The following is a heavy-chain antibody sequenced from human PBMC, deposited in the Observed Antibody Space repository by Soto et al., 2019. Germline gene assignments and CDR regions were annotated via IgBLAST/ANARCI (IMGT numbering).Heavy chain of an antibody. D-gene: IGHD6-19*01. Sequence: SVKVSCKASGGTFSSYAISWVRQAPGQGLEWMGGIIPIFGTANYAQKFQGRVTITADESTSTAYMELSSLRSEDTAVYYCVRDFWQWLVQYYYGMAVWGQGTTVTVSS. V-gene: IGHV1-69*13. CDR3: VRDFWQWLVQYYYGMAV. J-gene: IGHJ6*02. CDR1: GGTFSSYA. CDR2: IIPIFGTA.